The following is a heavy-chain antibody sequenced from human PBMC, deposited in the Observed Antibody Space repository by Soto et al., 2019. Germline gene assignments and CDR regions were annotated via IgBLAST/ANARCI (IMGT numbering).Heavy chain of an antibody. D-gene: IGHD3-9*01. CDR2: ISGSDGYT. Sequence: PGGSLRLSCAASGFIFSSHAMTWVRQAPGKGLEWVSTISGSDGYTYHADSVKGRFTISRDNSKNTLYLQMNSLRPEDTAVYYCAKGGALGIYLFSFWGQGPLVTVPQ. CDR3: AKGGALGIYLFSF. CDR1: GFIFSSHA. V-gene: IGHV3-23*01. J-gene: IGHJ4*02.